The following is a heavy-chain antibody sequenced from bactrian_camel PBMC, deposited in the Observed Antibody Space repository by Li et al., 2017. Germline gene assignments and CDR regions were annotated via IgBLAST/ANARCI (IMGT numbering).Heavy chain of an antibody. Sequence: HVQLVESGGGSVQAGGSLRLSCKMSRYTFTSDCMGWFRQAPGKSREGVAHVDKSGRSDYADSVKGRFTISKDNAKSTLYLEMHSLKSEDSAMYYCAADDFFCKVADPWSSVRKWGDGTPGTQVTVS. CDR2: VDKSGRS. J-gene: IGHJ4*01. V-gene: IGHV3S1*01. D-gene: IGHD3*01. CDR1: RYTFTSDC.